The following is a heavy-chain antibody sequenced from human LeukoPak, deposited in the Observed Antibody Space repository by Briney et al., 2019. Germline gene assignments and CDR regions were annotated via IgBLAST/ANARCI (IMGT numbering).Heavy chain of an antibody. Sequence: KASQTLSLTCTVSGGSISSYYWSWIRQPAGKGLEWIGRIYTRGSTNYNPSLKSRVTMSVDTSKNQFSLKLSSVTAADTAVYYCAGEGHYYDSSGYYYGGEDYWGQGTLVTVSS. CDR1: GGSISSYY. V-gene: IGHV4-4*07. CDR3: AGEGHYYDSSGYYYGGEDY. CDR2: IYTRGST. D-gene: IGHD3-22*01. J-gene: IGHJ4*02.